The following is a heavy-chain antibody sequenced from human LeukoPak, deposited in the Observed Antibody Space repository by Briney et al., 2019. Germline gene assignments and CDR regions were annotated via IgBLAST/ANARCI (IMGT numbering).Heavy chain of an antibody. Sequence: GGSLRLSCAASGSTFDDYAMHWVRQAPGKGLEWVSGISWNSGSIGYADSVKGRFTISRDNAKNSLDLQMNSLRAEDTALYYCAKDIYSGTSGPVDYWGQGTLVTVSS. CDR3: AKDIYSGTSGPVDY. CDR2: ISWNSGSI. J-gene: IGHJ4*02. V-gene: IGHV3-9*01. D-gene: IGHD1-26*01. CDR1: GSTFDDYA.